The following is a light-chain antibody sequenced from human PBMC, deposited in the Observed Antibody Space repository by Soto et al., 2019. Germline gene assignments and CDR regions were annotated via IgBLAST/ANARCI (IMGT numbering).Light chain of an antibody. CDR1: STDVGGYNS. CDR3: RSYTCISASVI. Sequence: QSALTQPASVSGSPGQSITISCTGSSTDVGGYNSVSWYQQHPGKVPKLVIYDVINRPSGISNRFSGSKSGNTASLTISGLQAEDEAHYYCRSYTCISASVIFGGGTKLTVL. CDR2: DVI. J-gene: IGLJ2*01. V-gene: IGLV2-14*03.